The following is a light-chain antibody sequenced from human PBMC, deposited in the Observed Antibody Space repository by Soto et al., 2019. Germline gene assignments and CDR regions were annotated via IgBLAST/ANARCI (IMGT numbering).Light chain of an antibody. CDR3: QQANSFPRT. CDR2: AAS. V-gene: IGKV1-12*01. Sequence: DIQMTQSPSSVSASVEDRVTITCRASQGIAGWLAWYQQKPGKAPRLLIYAASILQSGVPSRFSGSGSGTEFSLTISSLQPEDFATYYCQQANSFPRTFGQGTKVEIK. J-gene: IGKJ1*01. CDR1: QGIAGW.